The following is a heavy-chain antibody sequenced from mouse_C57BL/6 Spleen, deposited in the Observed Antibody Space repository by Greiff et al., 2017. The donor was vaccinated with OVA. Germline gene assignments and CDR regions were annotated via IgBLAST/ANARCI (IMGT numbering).Heavy chain of an antibody. CDR2: IDPNSGGT. CDR1: GYTFTSYW. CDR3: ASVDYDYDGDAWFAY. V-gene: IGHV1-72*01. Sequence: VQLQQPGAELVKPGASVKLSCKASGYTFTSYWMHWVKPRPGRGLEWIGRIDPNSGGTKYNEKFKSKATLTVDKPSSTASMQLSSLTSEDSAVDECASVDYDYDGDAWFAYWGQGTLVTVSA. D-gene: IGHD2-4*01. J-gene: IGHJ3*01.